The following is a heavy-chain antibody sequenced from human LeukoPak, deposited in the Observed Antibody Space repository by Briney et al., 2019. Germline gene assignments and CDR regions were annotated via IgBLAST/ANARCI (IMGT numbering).Heavy chain of an antibody. CDR2: IIPIFGTA. Sequence: SVKVSCKASGGTFSSYAISWVRQAPGQGLEWMGGIIPIFGTANYAQKFQGRVTMTRDTSTSTVYMELSTLRSEDTAVYYCARERRTAGTPSNWFDPWGQGTLVTVSS. CDR1: GGTFSSYA. J-gene: IGHJ5*02. D-gene: IGHD6-13*01. V-gene: IGHV1-69*05. CDR3: ARERRTAGTPSNWFDP.